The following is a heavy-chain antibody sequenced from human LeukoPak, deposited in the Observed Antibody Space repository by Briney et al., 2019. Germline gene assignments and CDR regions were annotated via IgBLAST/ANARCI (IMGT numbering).Heavy chain of an antibody. D-gene: IGHD2-2*01. CDR3: ARAARNPTSHCLFYYHPYKNWFDP. J-gene: IGHJ5*02. CDR1: GFTFSSYS. CDR2: ISSSSGYI. V-gene: IGHV3-21*01. Sequence: GGSLRLSCAASGFTFSSYSMNWVRQAPGKGLEWVSSISSSSGYIYYADSVKGRFTISRDNSKNTLYLQMNSLRAEDTAVYYCARAARNPTSHCLFYYHPYKNWFDPWGQGTLVTVSS.